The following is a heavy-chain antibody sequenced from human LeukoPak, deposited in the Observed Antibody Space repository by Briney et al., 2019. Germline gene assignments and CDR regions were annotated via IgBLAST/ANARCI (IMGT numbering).Heavy chain of an antibody. Sequence: GGSLRLSCTASGFTLGGHDMHWVRQTTGDGLEWVAAVSAGHHAFYAGSVKGRLTVSREDAKNSLYLQMNSLRAGDTAVYYCVREARGYHYTYFDYWGQGSLVTVSS. D-gene: IGHD5-18*01. CDR1: GFTLGGHD. CDR3: VREARGYHYTYFDY. V-gene: IGHV3-13*01. CDR2: VSAGHHA. J-gene: IGHJ4*02.